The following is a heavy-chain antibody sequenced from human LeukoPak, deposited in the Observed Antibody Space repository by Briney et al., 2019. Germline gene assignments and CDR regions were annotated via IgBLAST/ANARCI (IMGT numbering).Heavy chain of an antibody. D-gene: IGHD3-22*01. CDR2: ISGSGGST. V-gene: IGHV3-23*01. CDR1: GFTFSNFA. J-gene: IGHJ4*02. CDR3: AKSITMIVVDNFDY. Sequence: GGSLRLSCATSGFTFSNFAMSWVRQVPGKGLEWVSAISGSGGSTYYADSVKGRFTISRDNSKNTLYLQMNSLRAEDTAVYYCAKSITMIVVDNFDYWGQGTLVTVSS.